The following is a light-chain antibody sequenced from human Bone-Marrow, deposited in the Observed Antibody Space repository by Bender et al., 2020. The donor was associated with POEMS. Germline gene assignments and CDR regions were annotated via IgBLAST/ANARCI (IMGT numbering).Light chain of an antibody. CDR2: SNN. CDR1: DSNIGAGYE. V-gene: IGLV1-40*01. CDR3: LSYDVTLSGHV. J-gene: IGLJ1*01. Sequence: QSVLTQPPSVSGAPGQTVTISCTGSDSNIGAGYEVHWYQQLPGTVPKLVISSNNNRPSGVPDRFSGSKSGSSASLAITGLQAEDEADYYCLSYDVTLSGHVFGPGTKVTVL.